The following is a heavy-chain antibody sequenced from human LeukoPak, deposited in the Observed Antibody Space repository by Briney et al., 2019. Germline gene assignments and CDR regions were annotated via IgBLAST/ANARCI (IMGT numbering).Heavy chain of an antibody. V-gene: IGHV4-39*02. Sequence: PSETLSLTRTVSGGSISSYYWGWIRQPPGKGLEWIGSIYYSGSTYYNPSLKSRVTISVDTSKNQFSLKLSSVTAADTAVYYCARDLGSDFDYWGQGTLVTVSS. CDR3: ARDLGSDFDY. J-gene: IGHJ4*02. CDR2: IYYSGST. CDR1: GGSISSYY. D-gene: IGHD1-26*01.